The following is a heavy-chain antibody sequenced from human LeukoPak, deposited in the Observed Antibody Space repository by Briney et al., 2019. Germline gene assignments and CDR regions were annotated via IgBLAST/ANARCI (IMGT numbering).Heavy chain of an antibody. CDR2: IPFDASKK. D-gene: IGHD3-16*01. CDR3: AKDWNYPGSGNYYDSWGY. Sequence: GGSLRLSCAASRFTFSNYGMHWVRQAPGKGPEWLAYIPFDASKKYYADAVKARFTIFRDNSKNTLFLHMSSLSPDDTAIYYCAKDWNYPGSGNYYDSWGYWGQGTLVTVSS. CDR1: RFTFSNYG. V-gene: IGHV3-30*02. J-gene: IGHJ4*02.